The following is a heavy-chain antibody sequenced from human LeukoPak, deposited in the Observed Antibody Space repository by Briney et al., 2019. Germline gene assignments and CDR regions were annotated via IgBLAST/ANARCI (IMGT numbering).Heavy chain of an antibody. J-gene: IGHJ4*02. CDR1: GGSISGGSYY. D-gene: IGHD5-18*01. V-gene: IGHV4-61*02. CDR3: AREGYTYGLTGSFDF. Sequence: SETLSLTCTVSGGSISGGSYYWSWIRQPAGKGLEWIGRLYPSGSTSYNPSLKSRVTISVDTSTNQFSLKLRSVTAADTAIYYCAREGYTYGLTGSFDFWGQGTLVTVSS. CDR2: LYPSGST.